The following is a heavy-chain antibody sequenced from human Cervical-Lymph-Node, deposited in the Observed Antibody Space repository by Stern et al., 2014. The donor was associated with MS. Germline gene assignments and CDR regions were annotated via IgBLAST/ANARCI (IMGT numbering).Heavy chain of an antibody. Sequence: QLVQSGPEVKKPGTSVKVSCKASGFTFTSSAVQWVRQARGQSPEWIGWIGVGSGNANYAQKCQERVTITRDMSTSPAYMELSSLGSEDTAVYYCAAEPMYYSDSVGAFDIWGQGTMVTVSS. V-gene: IGHV1-58*01. D-gene: IGHD3-22*01. CDR3: AAEPMYYSDSVGAFDI. CDR1: GFTFTSSA. J-gene: IGHJ3*02. CDR2: IGVGSGNA.